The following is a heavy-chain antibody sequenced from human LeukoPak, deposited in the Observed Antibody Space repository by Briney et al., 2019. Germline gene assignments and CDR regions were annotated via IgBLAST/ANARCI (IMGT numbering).Heavy chain of an antibody. CDR3: ARSQGYCSGGSCLQGDWFDP. V-gene: IGHV5-51*01. J-gene: IGHJ5*02. CDR1: GYKLTNNW. D-gene: IGHD2-15*01. CDR2: IYPGYSDA. Sequence: GESLKISCKISGYKLTNNWIGWVRQVPGKGLEWMGLIYPGYSDAKYSPSFQGQVTISADKSIRTAYLQWGSLKASDTAMYYCARSQGYCSGGSCLQGDWFDPWGQGTLVTVSS.